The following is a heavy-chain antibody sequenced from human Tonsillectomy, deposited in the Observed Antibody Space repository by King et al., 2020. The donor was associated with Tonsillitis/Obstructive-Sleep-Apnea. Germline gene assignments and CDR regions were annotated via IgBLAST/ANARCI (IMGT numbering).Heavy chain of an antibody. V-gene: IGHV1-69*09. CDR1: GGTFSSYA. CDR3: ALYCSSTSCYHSGAFDI. CDR2: IIPILSIA. J-gene: IGHJ3*02. Sequence: QLVQSGAEVKKPGSSVKVSCKASGGTFSSYAISWVRQAPGQGLEWMGRIIPILSIANYAQKFHGRVTITADKSTSTAYMELSSLRSEDTAVYYCALYCSSTSCYHSGAFDIWGQGTMVTVSS. D-gene: IGHD2-2*01.